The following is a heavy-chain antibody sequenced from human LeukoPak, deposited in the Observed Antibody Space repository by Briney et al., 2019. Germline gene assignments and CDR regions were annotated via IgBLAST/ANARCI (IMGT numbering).Heavy chain of an antibody. CDR2: INPNSGGT. J-gene: IGHJ5*02. CDR3: ARALRVVVPAATSYWFDP. V-gene: IGHV1-2*02. CDR1: GYTFTGYY. Sequence: ASVKVSCKASGYTFTGYYMHWVRQAPGQGLEWMGWINPNSGGTNYAQKFQGRVTMTRDTSISTAYTELSRLRSDDTAVYYCARALRVVVPAATSYWFDPWGQGTLVTVSS. D-gene: IGHD2-2*01.